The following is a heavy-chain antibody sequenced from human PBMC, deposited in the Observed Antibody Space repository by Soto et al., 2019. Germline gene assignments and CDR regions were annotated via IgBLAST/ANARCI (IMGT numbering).Heavy chain of an antibody. CDR3: ARITHGYDARTGAGY. CDR2: ISGSVGGT. J-gene: IGHJ4*02. CDR1: GFTFGNYA. V-gene: IGHV3-23*01. Sequence: GGSLRLSCAASGFTFGNYAMTWVRQAPGKGLECVLRISGSVGGTYYADSVKGRFTISRDNSEHTLYLHLNSLRVEDTAIYHCARITHGYDARTGAGYWGGVALVTVAS. D-gene: IGHD5-12*01.